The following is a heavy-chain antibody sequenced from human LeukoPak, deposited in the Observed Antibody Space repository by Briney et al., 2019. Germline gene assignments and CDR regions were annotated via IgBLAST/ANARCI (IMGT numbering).Heavy chain of an antibody. CDR3: ARDQDYYYDSSGYSSFDY. J-gene: IGHJ4*02. Sequence: ASVKVSCKASGYTFTSYGISWVRQAPGQGLEWMGWISAYNGNTNYAQKLRGRVTMTTDTSTSTAYMELRSLRSDDTAVYYCARDQDYYYDSSGYSSFDYWGQGTLVTVSS. CDR2: ISAYNGNT. CDR1: GYTFTSYG. V-gene: IGHV1-18*01. D-gene: IGHD3-22*01.